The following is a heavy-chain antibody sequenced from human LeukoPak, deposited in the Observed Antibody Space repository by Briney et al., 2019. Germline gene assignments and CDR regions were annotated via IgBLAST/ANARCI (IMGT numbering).Heavy chain of an antibody. V-gene: IGHV4-34*01. J-gene: IGHJ3*02. CDR2: MNHSGST. CDR3: ARGFRDSSGYYYPDAFDI. Sequence: SETLSLTCTVYGASFSGSYWTWIRQPPGKGLEWIGEMNHSGSTNYNPSLKSRVTISVDTSKNQFSLKLSSVTAADTAVYYCARGFRDSSGYYYPDAFDIWGQGTMVTVSS. CDR1: GASFSGSY. D-gene: IGHD3-22*01.